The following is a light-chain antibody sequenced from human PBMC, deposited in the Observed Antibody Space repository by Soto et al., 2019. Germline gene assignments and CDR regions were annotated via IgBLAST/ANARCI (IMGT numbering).Light chain of an antibody. CDR2: DAS. J-gene: IGKJ4*01. V-gene: IGKV3-11*01. CDR3: QQRSNWPLLT. CDR1: QSVSSK. Sequence: EIVLTQSPATLSLSPGESATLSCRASQSVSSKLAWYQQRPGHAPRLLIYDASNRDTDIPARFSGSGSGTDFTLTITSLEPEDFAVYYCQQRSNWPLLTFGGGTKVEIK.